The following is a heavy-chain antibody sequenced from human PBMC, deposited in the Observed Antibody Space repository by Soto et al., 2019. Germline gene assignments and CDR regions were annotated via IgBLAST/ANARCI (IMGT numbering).Heavy chain of an antibody. V-gene: IGHV2-5*02. CDR2: IYWDDDK. CDR3: AGWGTGGQRWPFGRDV. J-gene: IGHJ6*02. Sequence: SGPTLVNPTQTLTLTCTFSGFSLSTSGVGVGWIRQPPGKALEWLALIYWDDDKRYSPSLKSRLPITKDTSKNQVVLTMTNMDPVDTATYYCAGWGTGGQRWPFGRDVWGQGTTVTVSS. CDR1: GFSLSTSGVG. D-gene: IGHD7-27*01.